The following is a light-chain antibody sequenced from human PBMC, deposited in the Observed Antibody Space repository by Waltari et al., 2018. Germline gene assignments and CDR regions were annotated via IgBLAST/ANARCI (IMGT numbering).Light chain of an antibody. CDR3: QQNYISPWT. CDR1: QTLASF. CDR2: GAS. Sequence: CRALQTLASFFNWDQQKPGTAPKLLIYGASSLQSGVPSRFSGSGSGTDFTLTISALHREDVATYYCQQNYISPWTFGQGTKVEIK. J-gene: IGKJ1*01. V-gene: IGKV1-39*01.